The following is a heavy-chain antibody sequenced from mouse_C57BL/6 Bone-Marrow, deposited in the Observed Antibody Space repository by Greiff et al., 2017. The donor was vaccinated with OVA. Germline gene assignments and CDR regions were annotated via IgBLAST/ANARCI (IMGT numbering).Heavy chain of an antibody. J-gene: IGHJ1*03. D-gene: IGHD1-1*01. V-gene: IGHV1-55*01. Sequence: VQLQQPGAELVKPGASVKMSCKASGYTFTSYWITWVKQRPGQGLEWIGDIYPGSGSTNYNEKFKSKATLTVDTSSSTAYMQLSSLTSEDSAVYYCARGGYYGSSYEYFDVWGTGTTVTVSS. CDR2: IYPGSGST. CDR1: GYTFTSYW. CDR3: ARGGYYGSSYEYFDV.